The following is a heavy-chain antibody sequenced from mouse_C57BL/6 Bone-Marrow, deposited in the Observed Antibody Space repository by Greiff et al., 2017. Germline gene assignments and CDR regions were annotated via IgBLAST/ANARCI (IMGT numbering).Heavy chain of an antibody. V-gene: IGHV2-2*01. Sequence: QVQLQQSGPGLVQPSQSLSITCTVSGFSLTSYGVHWVRQSPGKGLEWLGVIWSGGSTDYNAAFISRLSISKDNSKSQVFFKMNSLQADDTAIYYCARQRVYYYGSSYAFDYWGQGTTLTVSS. J-gene: IGHJ2*01. CDR3: ARQRVYYYGSSYAFDY. D-gene: IGHD1-1*01. CDR1: GFSLTSYG. CDR2: IWSGGST.